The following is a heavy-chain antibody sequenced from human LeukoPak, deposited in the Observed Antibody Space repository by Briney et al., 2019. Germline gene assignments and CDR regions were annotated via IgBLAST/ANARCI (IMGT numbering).Heavy chain of an antibody. CDR2: IIPIFGTA. D-gene: IGHD6-13*01. Sequence: ASVQVSCKASGGTFSSYAISWVRQAPGQGLEWMGGIIPIFGTANYAQKFQGRVTITADESTSTAYMELSSLRSEDTAVYYCARIAAAGQAMDYWGQGTLVTVSS. CDR3: ARIAAAGQAMDY. V-gene: IGHV1-69*01. J-gene: IGHJ4*02. CDR1: GGTFSSYA.